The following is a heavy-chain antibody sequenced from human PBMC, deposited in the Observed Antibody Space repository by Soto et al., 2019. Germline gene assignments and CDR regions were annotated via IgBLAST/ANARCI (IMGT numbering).Heavy chain of an antibody. V-gene: IGHV4-59*02. Sequence: LSLTCTVSGGSVTGYYWSWVRQPPGKGLEWLGYIHYGGSTMYNPSVKRRITISVDTPRNQFSLRLYSLTAADTAVYYCTRHAEVPKFQYGLDLWGPGITVTVSS. CDR3: TRHAEVPKFQYGLDL. D-gene: IGHD2-2*01. CDR2: IHYGGST. J-gene: IGHJ6*02. CDR1: GGSVTGYY.